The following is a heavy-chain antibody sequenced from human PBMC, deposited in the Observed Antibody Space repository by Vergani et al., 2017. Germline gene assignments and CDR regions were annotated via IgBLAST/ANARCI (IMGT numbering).Heavy chain of an antibody. Sequence: QVQLQESGTGLVTPSETLSLPCAVSGYSISSGSYWGWIRQPPGKGLEWIGSIYHSGSTYYHPSLKSRITISVDTSKNQFSLKLSSVTAADTAVYYCARLRGYCSSTSCSYFDYWGQGTLVTVSS. CDR1: GYSISSGSY. CDR2: IYHSGST. CDR3: ARLRGYCSSTSCSYFDY. V-gene: IGHV4-38-2*01. J-gene: IGHJ4*02. D-gene: IGHD2-2*01.